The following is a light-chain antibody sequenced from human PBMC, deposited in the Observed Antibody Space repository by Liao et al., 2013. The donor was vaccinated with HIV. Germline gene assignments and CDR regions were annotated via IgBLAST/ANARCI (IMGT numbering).Light chain of an antibody. CDR1: KLGDKY. CDR2: QDY. V-gene: IGLV3-1*01. CDR3: QTWDSSTAGVV. Sequence: SYELTQPPSVSVSPGQTASITCSGDKLGDKYACWYQQKPGQSPVLVIYQDYKRPSGIPERFSGSNSGNTATLTISGTQAMDEADYYCQTWDSSTAGVVFGGGTKLTVL. J-gene: IGLJ2*01.